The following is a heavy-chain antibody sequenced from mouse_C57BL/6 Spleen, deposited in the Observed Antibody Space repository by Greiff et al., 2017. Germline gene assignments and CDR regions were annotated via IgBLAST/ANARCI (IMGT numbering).Heavy chain of an antibody. V-gene: IGHV1-55*01. D-gene: IGHD1-1*01. CDR2: IFPGSGST. Sequence: VQLQQPGAELVKPGASVKMSCKASGYTFNSYWITWVKQRPGQGLEWIGDIFPGSGSTNSNEKFKGKATLTVETSSSTAYMQLSSLTSEDSAVYYCARSSSYYYAMDYWGQGTSVTVSS. CDR1: GYTFNSYW. CDR3: ARSSSYYYAMDY. J-gene: IGHJ4*01.